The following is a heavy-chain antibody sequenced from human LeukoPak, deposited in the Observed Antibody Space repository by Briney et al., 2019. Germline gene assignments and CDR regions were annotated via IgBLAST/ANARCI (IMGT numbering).Heavy chain of an antibody. D-gene: IGHD2-15*01. J-gene: IGHJ6*04. CDR1: GFTFHTYT. V-gene: IGHV3-21*01. CDR3: ARDGGSYYMDV. Sequence: GGSLRLSCAASGFTFHTYTVNWVRQAPGKGLEWVSFISSSSSHIYYTGSLKGRFTISRDNAKNSLYLQMNSLRAEDTAVYYCARDGGSYYMDVWGKGTTVTVSS. CDR2: ISSSSSHI.